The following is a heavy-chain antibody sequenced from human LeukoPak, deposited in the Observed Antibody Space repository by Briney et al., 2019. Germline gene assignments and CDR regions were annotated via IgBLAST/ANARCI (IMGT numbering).Heavy chain of an antibody. V-gene: IGHV4-34*01. CDR3: ARGSRLRIVVVPAAIRSNAFDI. Sequence: SETLSLTCAVYGGSFSGYYWSWIRQPPGKGLEWIGEINHSGSTNYNPSLKSRVTISVDTSKNQFSLKLSSVTAADTAVCYCARGSRLRIVVVPAAIRSNAFDIWGQGTMVTVSS. CDR1: GGSFSGYY. CDR2: INHSGST. J-gene: IGHJ3*02. D-gene: IGHD2-2*02.